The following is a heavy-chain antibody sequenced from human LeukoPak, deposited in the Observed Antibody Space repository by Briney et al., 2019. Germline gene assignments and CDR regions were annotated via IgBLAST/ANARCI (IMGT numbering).Heavy chain of an antibody. D-gene: IGHD5-18*01. Sequence: PSETLSLTCTVSGGSISSDYWSWIRQPPGKGLEWIGYIYYIGSTNYNPSLKSRITISVDTSKNQFSLKLSSVTAADTAVYYCARGYSYGAPLRYWGQGTLVTVSS. CDR3: ARGYSYGAPLRY. CDR1: GGSISSDY. CDR2: IYYIGST. J-gene: IGHJ4*02. V-gene: IGHV4-59*01.